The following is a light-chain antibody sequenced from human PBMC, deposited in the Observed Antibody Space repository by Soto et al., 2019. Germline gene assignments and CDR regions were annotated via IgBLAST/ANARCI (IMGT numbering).Light chain of an antibody. Sequence: IVMTQSPAILSVSPGERATLSCRASQTVGSDLAWYQQKPGQAPRLLIYDASTRATDIPARFSGSGSGREFTLTISSLQSEDFAVYFCQQHKTWPLTFGQGTRLDIK. J-gene: IGKJ5*01. CDR2: DAS. CDR3: QQHKTWPLT. CDR1: QTVGSD. V-gene: IGKV3-15*01.